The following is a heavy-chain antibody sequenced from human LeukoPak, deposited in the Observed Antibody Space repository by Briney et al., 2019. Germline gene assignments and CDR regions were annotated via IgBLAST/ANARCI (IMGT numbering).Heavy chain of an antibody. Sequence: GGSLRLSCEASGFTSSNFGMHWVRQAPGKGLEWVAVIWSDGSHKYYDDSVKGRFIISRDNSKNTLYLQMHSLRVADTSLYFCAKDANEFGDSYFDSWGQGTLVTVSS. J-gene: IGHJ5*01. CDR1: GFTSSNFG. CDR2: IWSDGSHK. D-gene: IGHD3-10*01. CDR3: AKDANEFGDSYFDS. V-gene: IGHV3-33*03.